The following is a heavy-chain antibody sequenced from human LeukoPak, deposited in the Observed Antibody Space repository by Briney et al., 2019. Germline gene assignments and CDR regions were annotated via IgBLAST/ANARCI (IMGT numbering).Heavy chain of an antibody. CDR1: GFTFSNYW. CDR3: ARQVGASTTFDS. CDR2: IKQDGSDK. V-gene: IGHV3-7*03. Sequence: GGSLRLSCAASGFTFSNYWMSWVRQAPGKGLEWVANIKQDGSDKYYVDSVKGRFTISRDNSKNTLYLQMNSLRAEDTAVYYCARQVGASTTFDSWGQGTLVTVSS. J-gene: IGHJ4*02. D-gene: IGHD1-26*01.